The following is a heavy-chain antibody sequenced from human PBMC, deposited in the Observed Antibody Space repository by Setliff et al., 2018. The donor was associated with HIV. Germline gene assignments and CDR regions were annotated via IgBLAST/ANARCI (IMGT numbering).Heavy chain of an antibody. V-gene: IGHV4-59*01. Sequence: PSETLSLTCNVSGGSIGSYHWAWIRQSPGKGLEYIGNIRHSGYTNYNPSLKSRLNMSVDTSNYQISLKLTAVTAADTAVYYCAREFSERSPNPDHYYYYMDVWGKGTTVTV. CDR3: AREFSERSPNPDHYYYYMDV. CDR1: GGSIGSYH. J-gene: IGHJ6*03. CDR2: IRHSGYT. D-gene: IGHD6-19*01.